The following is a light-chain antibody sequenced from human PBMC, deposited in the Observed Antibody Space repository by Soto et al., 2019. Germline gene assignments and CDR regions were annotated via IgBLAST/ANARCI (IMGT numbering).Light chain of an antibody. Sequence: QSVLTQPASVSGSPGQSITISCTGTSSDVGGYNYVSWYQQHPGKAPKLMIYDVSNRPSGVSNRFSGSKSGNTASLTISGLQAEDEADYSCSSYTSSSTLMVFGGGTTLTAL. CDR3: SSYTSSSTLMV. CDR1: SSDVGGYNY. J-gene: IGLJ2*01. CDR2: DVS. V-gene: IGLV2-14*01.